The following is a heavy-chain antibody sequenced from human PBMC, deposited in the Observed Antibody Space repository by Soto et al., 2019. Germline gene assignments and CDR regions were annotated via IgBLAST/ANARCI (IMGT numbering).Heavy chain of an antibody. CDR3: VRDVVVVAATRWFDP. Sequence: QVQLVESGGGVVQPGRSLRLSCAASGFTFSSYGMHWVRQAPGKGLEWVAVIWYDGSNKYYADSVKGRFTISRDNSKNTLYLQMNSLRAEDTAVYYCVRDVVVVAATRWFDPWGQGTLVTVSS. CDR1: GFTFSSYG. D-gene: IGHD2-15*01. CDR2: IWYDGSNK. J-gene: IGHJ5*02. V-gene: IGHV3-33*01.